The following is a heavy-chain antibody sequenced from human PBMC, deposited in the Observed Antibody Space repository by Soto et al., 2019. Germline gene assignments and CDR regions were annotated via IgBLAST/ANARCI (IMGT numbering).Heavy chain of an antibody. J-gene: IGHJ6*02. Sequence: PSETLSLTCTVSGGSISSYYWSWIRQPPGKGLEWIGYIYYSGSTNYNPSLKSRVTISVDTSKNQFSLKLSSVTAADTAVYYCARDLEMVRGVIPRSYYYGMDVWGQGTTVTVSS. V-gene: IGHV4-59*01. D-gene: IGHD3-10*01. CDR2: IYYSGST. CDR3: ARDLEMVRGVIPRSYYYGMDV. CDR1: GGSISSYY.